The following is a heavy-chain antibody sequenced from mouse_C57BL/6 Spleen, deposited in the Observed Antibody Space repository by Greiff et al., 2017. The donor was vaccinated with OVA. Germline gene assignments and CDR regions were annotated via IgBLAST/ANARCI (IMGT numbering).Heavy chain of an antibody. V-gene: IGHV1-69*01. J-gene: IGHJ2*01. CDR2: IDPSDSYT. CDR3: ARGGLLRSSYYFDY. Sequence: QVQLKQPGAELVMPGASVKLSCKASGYTFTSYWMHWVKQRPGQGLEWIGEIDPSDSYTNYNQKFKGKSTLTVDKSSSTAYMQLSSLTSEDSAVYYCARGGLLRSSYYFDYWGQGTTLTVSS. D-gene: IGHD1-1*01. CDR1: GYTFTSYW.